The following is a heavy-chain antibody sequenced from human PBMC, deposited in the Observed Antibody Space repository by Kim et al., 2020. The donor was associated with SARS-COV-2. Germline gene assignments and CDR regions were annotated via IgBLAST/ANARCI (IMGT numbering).Heavy chain of an antibody. J-gene: IGHJ4*02. V-gene: IGHV1-69*01. D-gene: IGHD6-6*01. Sequence: KYAQRFQGRVTITADESTSTAYMELSSLRSEDTAVYYCARRDIAARTFDYWGRGTLVTVSS. CDR3: ARRDIAARTFDY.